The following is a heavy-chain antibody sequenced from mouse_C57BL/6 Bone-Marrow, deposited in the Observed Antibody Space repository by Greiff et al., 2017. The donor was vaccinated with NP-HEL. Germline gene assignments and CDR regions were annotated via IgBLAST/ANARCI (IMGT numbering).Heavy chain of an antibody. Sequence: VQLQQSGGGLVKPGGSLKLSCAASGFTFSDYGMHWVRQAPEKGLEWVAYISSGSSTIYYADTVKGRFTISRDNAKNTLFLQMTSLRSEDTAMYYCARPYAMDYWGQGTSVTVSS. J-gene: IGHJ4*01. CDR2: ISSGSSTI. V-gene: IGHV5-17*01. CDR3: ARPYAMDY. CDR1: GFTFSDYG.